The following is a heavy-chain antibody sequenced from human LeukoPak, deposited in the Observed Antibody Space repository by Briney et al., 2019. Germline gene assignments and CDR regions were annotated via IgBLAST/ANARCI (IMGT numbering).Heavy chain of an antibody. CDR2: INHSGGT. CDR1: GGSFSGYY. CDR3: ARYPPIVIVVVPVLDAFDI. J-gene: IGHJ3*02. D-gene: IGHD2-2*01. Sequence: PSETLSLTCAVYGGSFSGYYWSWIRQPPPKGLEWFGEINHSGGTNYNPSLKRRVAISVDTSKNQFSLKLSSVTAADTAVYYCARYPPIVIVVVPVLDAFDIWGQGTMVTVSS. V-gene: IGHV4-34*01.